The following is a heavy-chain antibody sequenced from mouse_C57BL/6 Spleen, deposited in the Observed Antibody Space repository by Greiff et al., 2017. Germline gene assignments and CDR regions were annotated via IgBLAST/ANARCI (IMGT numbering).Heavy chain of an antibody. CDR1: GYTFTDYN. Sequence: VQLQQSGPELVKPGASVKIPCKASGYTFTDYNMDWVKQSHGKSLEWIGDINPNNGGTIYNQKFKGKATLTVDKSSSTAYMELRSLTSEDTAVYYCARRRDSSGWEYYFDYWGQGTTLTVSS. D-gene: IGHD3-2*02. CDR2: INPNNGGT. V-gene: IGHV1-18*01. J-gene: IGHJ2*01. CDR3: ARRRDSSGWEYYFDY.